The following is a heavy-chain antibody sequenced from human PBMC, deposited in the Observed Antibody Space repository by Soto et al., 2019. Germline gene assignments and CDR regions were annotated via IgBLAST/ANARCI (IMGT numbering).Heavy chain of an antibody. CDR3: ARDRLHTSSSITFDY. Sequence: GASVKVSCKASGYTVTGYDIHWVRQAPGQGLEWMGWINTYNGNTDYAQNLQGRVTMTTDTSTNTAYMELRSLRSDDMAVYFCARDRLHTSSSITFDYWGQGALVTVSS. D-gene: IGHD6-6*01. V-gene: IGHV1-18*03. CDR1: GYTVTGYD. CDR2: INTYNGNT. J-gene: IGHJ4*02.